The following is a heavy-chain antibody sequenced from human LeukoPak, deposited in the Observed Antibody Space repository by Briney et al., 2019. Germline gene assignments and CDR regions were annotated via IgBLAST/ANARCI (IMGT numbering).Heavy chain of an antibody. CDR2: ISWNSGSI. CDR1: GFTFDDYA. D-gene: IGHD5-18*01. V-gene: IGHV3-9*01. Sequence: PGGSLRLSCAASGFTFDDYAMHWVRQAPGKGLEWVSGISWNSGSIGYADSVKGRFTISRDNAKNSLYLQMNSLRAEDTALYYCAKDMNLMYSYGYDYWGQGTLVTVSS. J-gene: IGHJ4*02. CDR3: AKDMNLMYSYGYDY.